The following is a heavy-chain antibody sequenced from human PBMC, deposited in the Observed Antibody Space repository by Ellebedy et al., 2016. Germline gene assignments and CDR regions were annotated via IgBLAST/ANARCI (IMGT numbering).Heavy chain of an antibody. CDR1: GFTFDDYA. CDR3: AKDILGTMVRGVIITYGMDV. CDR2: ISWDGGST. J-gene: IGHJ6*02. V-gene: IGHV3-43D*03. D-gene: IGHD3-10*01. Sequence: GESLKISXAASGFTFDDYAMHWVRQAPGKGLEWVSLISWDGGSTYYADSVKGRFTISRDNSKNSLYLQMNSLRAEDTALYYCAKDILGTMVRGVIITYGMDVWGQGTTVTVSS.